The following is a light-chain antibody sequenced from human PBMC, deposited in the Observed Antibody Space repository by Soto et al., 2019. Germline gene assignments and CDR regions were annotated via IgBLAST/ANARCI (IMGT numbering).Light chain of an antibody. CDR1: QSISGW. CDR3: QQYNTYPYT. J-gene: IGKJ2*01. CDR2: DAS. Sequence: IQMTQSPSTLSASVGDRVTVTCRASQSISGWLAWYQQKPGQAPKVMIYDASSLQSGVPSRFSGSGSGTEFTLTISSLQPDDFATYFCQQYNTYPYTFGQGTKLEIK. V-gene: IGKV1-5*01.